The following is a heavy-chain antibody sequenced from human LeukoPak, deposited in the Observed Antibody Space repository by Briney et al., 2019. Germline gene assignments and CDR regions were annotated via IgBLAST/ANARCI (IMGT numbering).Heavy chain of an antibody. Sequence: ASVKVSCKASGYTFAVYYIHWVRQAPGQGLEWMGWIKPSSGGTNYAQKFQGRVTMTSDTSISTAYMDLSSLRSDDTAIYYCVRDPGGCSGGSCYFYPDYWGQGTLVTVSS. D-gene: IGHD2-15*01. V-gene: IGHV1-2*02. CDR1: GYTFAVYY. CDR3: VRDPGGCSGGSCYFYPDY. J-gene: IGHJ4*02. CDR2: IKPSSGGT.